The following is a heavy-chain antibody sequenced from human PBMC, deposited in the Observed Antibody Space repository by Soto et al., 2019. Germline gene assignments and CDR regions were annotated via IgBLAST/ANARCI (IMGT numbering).Heavy chain of an antibody. V-gene: IGHV1-18*04. CDR1: GYTFTSYG. J-gene: IGHJ6*02. CDR2: ISAYNGNT. Sequence: ASVKVSCKASGYTFTSYGISWVRQAPGQGLEWMGWISAYNGNTNYAQKLQGRVTMTTDTSTSTAYMELRSLRSDDTAVYYRAREGLQLVGYYYYGMDVWGQGTTVTVSS. CDR3: AREGLQLVGYYYYGMDV. D-gene: IGHD6-6*01.